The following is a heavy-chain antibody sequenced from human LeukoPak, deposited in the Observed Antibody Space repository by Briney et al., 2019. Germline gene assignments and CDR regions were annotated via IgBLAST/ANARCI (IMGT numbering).Heavy chain of an antibody. CDR2: MYSGGST. J-gene: IGHJ4*02. CDR1: GFTVSSNY. Sequence: AESLRLSCAASGFTVSSNYLSWVRQAPGKGLDWVSGMYSGGSTYYAYSLKVRVTISRDKSKNMLYLQLNSLRAADTAVYYCARVGPNDCDISTGRGCYYFDYWGQGTLVTVSS. CDR3: ARVGPNDCDISTGRGCYYFDY. V-gene: IGHV3-53*01. D-gene: IGHD3-9*01.